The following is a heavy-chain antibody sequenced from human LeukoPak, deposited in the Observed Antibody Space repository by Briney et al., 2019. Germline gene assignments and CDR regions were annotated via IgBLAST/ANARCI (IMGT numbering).Heavy chain of an antibody. V-gene: IGHV3-53*01. D-gene: IGHD4-17*01. CDR1: GFTFSSYS. CDR3: ARGRRDYGDYPY. Sequence: PGGSLRLSCAASGFTFSSYSMNWVRQAPGKGLEWVSVIYSGGDTYSADSVKGRFTTSRDNSKNTVYLQMNSLRVEDTAVYYCARGRRDYGDYPYWGQGTLVTVSS. CDR2: IYSGGDT. J-gene: IGHJ4*02.